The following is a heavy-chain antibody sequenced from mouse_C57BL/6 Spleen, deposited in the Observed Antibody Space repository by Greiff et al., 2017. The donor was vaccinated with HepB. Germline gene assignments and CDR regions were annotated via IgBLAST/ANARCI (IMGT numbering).Heavy chain of an antibody. V-gene: IGHV5-4*01. D-gene: IGHD2-5*01. J-gene: IGHJ4*01. CDR2: ISDGGSYT. CDR1: GFTFSSYA. Sequence: EVQLVESGGGLVKPGGSLKLSCAASGFTFSSYAMSWVRQTPEKRLEWVATISDGGSYTYYPDNVKGRFTISRDNAKNNLYLQMSHLKSEDTAMYYCARDKDYSNRYAMDYWGQGTSVTVSS. CDR3: ARDKDYSNRYAMDY.